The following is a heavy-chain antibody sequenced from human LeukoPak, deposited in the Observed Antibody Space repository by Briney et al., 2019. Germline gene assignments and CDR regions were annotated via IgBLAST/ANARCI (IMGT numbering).Heavy chain of an antibody. V-gene: IGHV6-1*01. D-gene: IGHD5-18*01. Sequence: SQTLSLTCAISGDSVSSNSATWNWIRQTPSRGLEWLGRTYYRSNWYNDYAESVKGRITIHPDTSKNQFSLQLNSVPPEDTAVYYCARDLAGFGGYSYGMVDYWGQGTLVTVSS. J-gene: IGHJ4*02. CDR2: TYYRSNWYN. CDR1: GDSVSSNSAT. CDR3: ARDLAGFGGYSYGMVDY.